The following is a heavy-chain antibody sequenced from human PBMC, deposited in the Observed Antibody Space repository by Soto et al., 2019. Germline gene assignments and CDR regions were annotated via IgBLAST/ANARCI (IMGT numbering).Heavy chain of an antibody. CDR3: ARGGADYYDSSGYDY. D-gene: IGHD3-22*01. V-gene: IGHV1-69*13. Sequence: ASVKVSCKASGGTFSSYAISWVRQAPGQGLEWMGGIIPIFGTANYAQKFQGRVTITADESTSTAYMELSSLRSEDTAVYYCARGGADYYDSSGYDYWGQGTLVTVSS. CDR2: IIPIFGTA. J-gene: IGHJ4*02. CDR1: GGTFSSYA.